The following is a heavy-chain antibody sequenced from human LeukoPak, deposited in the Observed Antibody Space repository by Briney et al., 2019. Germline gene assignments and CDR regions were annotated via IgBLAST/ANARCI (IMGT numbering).Heavy chain of an antibody. J-gene: IGHJ5*02. V-gene: IGHV3-30*04. CDR2: ISYDGSNK. Sequence: GGSLRLSCAASGFTFSSYATHWVRQAPGKGLEWVAVISYDGSNKYYADSVKGRFTISRDNSKNTLYLQMNSLRAEDTAVYYCARDHYYGSGSYYRGSWFDPWGQGTLVTVSS. CDR3: ARDHYYGSGSYYRGSWFDP. D-gene: IGHD3-10*01. CDR1: GFTFSSYA.